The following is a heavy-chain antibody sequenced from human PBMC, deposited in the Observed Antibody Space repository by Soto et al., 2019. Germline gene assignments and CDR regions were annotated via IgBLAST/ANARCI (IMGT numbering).Heavy chain of an antibody. Sequence: EVQLVESGGGLVQPGGSLKLSCAASGFTFSGSAMHWVRQASGKGLEWVGRTRSKANSYATAYAASVKGRFTISRDDSKNTAYLQMNSLKTEDTAVYYCTTAPMVSYYYGMDVWGQGTTVTVSS. D-gene: IGHD2-8*01. CDR1: GFTFSGSA. CDR2: TRSKANSYAT. J-gene: IGHJ6*02. V-gene: IGHV3-73*02. CDR3: TTAPMVSYYYGMDV.